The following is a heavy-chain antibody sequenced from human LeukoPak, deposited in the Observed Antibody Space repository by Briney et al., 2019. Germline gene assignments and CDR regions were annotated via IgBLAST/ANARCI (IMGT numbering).Heavy chain of an antibody. V-gene: IGHV1-18*01. CDR3: ARGTWSGLKIAAAGFGAFDI. D-gene: IGHD6-13*01. CDR2: ISGYNGNR. J-gene: IGHJ3*02. Sequence: ASVKVSCKASGYTFTNYGASWVRQAPGQGLEWMGGISGYNGNRNYPQRLQGRVTMTTDTSTRTVYMELRSLRSDDTAVYYCARGTWSGLKIAAAGFGAFDIWGQGTMVTVSP. CDR1: GYTFTNYG.